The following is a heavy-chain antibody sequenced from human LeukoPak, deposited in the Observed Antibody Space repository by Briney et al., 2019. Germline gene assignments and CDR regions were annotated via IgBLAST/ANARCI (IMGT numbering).Heavy chain of an antibody. J-gene: IGHJ4*02. Sequence: SETLSPTCTVSGGSISSYYSSWIRDPPGKGLECIGYIYYSGSTNHNPSLKSRVTISVDTSKNQFSLKLSSVTAADTAVYYCASLASVEMATIDDYWGQGTLVTVSS. D-gene: IGHD5-24*01. V-gene: IGHV4-59*01. CDR1: GGSISSYY. CDR2: IYYSGST. CDR3: ASLASVEMATIDDY.